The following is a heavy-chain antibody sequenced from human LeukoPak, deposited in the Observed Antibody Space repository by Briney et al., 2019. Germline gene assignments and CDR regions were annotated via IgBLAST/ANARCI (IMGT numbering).Heavy chain of an antibody. CDR1: GYTFTSYG. CDR2: ISAYNGNT. Sequence: APVKVSCKASGYTFTSYGISWVRQAPGQGLEWMGWISAYNGNTNYAQKLQGRVTMTTDTSTSTAFMELRSLRSDDTAVYYCAREGSSWSGSWFDPWGQGTLVTVSS. CDR3: AREGSSWSGSWFDP. D-gene: IGHD6-13*01. J-gene: IGHJ5*02. V-gene: IGHV1-18*01.